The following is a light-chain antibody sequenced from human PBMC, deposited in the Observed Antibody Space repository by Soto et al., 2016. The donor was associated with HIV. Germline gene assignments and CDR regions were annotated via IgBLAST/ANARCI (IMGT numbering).Light chain of an antibody. CDR1: QGISRY. CDR3: QQYHTSYT. V-gene: IGKV1-5*03. CDR2: QAS. Sequence: DIQMTQSPSSLSASVGDRVTITCRASQGISRYLNWYQQKPGKAPKLLIYQASSLQSGVSSRFSGSGSGTEFTLTISNLQPDDFATYYCQQYHTSYTFGQGTKVEVK. J-gene: IGKJ1*01.